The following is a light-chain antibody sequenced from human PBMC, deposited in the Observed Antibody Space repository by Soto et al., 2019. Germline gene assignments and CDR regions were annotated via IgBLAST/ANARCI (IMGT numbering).Light chain of an antibody. Sequence: DIQMTQSPSTLSASVGDRVTITCRASQSVSSWLAWYLQKPGKAPQLLIYGASSLEGGVPSRFSGRGSGTEFTLTISSLQPDDFGPYYCQQYNSYPYTFGQGTKLEIK. CDR3: QQYNSYPYT. V-gene: IGKV1-5*01. CDR2: GAS. CDR1: QSVSSW. J-gene: IGKJ2*01.